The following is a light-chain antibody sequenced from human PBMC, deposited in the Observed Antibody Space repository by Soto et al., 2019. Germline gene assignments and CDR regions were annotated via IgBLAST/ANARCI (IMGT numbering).Light chain of an antibody. Sequence: QSVLTQPPSASGTPGQRVTISCSGSTSNIGSHSVNWFQHLPGTAPKLLIITNNQRPSGVPDRFSGYKSGTSASLVISGLQSEDEADYYCATWDDRLKGVFGTGTKVTVL. CDR2: TNN. V-gene: IGLV1-44*01. CDR1: TSNIGSHS. J-gene: IGLJ1*01. CDR3: ATWDDRLKGV.